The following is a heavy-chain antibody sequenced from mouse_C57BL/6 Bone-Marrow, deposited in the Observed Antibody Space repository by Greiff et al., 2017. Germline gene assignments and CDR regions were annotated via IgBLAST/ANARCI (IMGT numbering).Heavy chain of an antibody. CDR3: ARVGDYEDAMDY. V-gene: IGHV2-2*01. J-gene: IGHJ4*01. CDR2: IWSGGST. D-gene: IGHD2-13*01. Sequence: QVQLKESGPGLVQPSQSLSITCTASGSSLTSYGVHWVRQSPGKGLEWLGVIWSGGSTDYNAAFISRLSISKDNSKSQVFFKMNRLRTDDTAVYYCARVGDYEDAMDYWGQGTSVTVSS. CDR1: GSSLTSYG.